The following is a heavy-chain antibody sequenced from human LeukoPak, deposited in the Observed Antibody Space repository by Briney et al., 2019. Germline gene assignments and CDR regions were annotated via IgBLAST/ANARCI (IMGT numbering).Heavy chain of an antibody. Sequence: GESLKISYKGGGYSFTTNWIGWVRQMPGKGLEWMGIIYPGDSDTRYSPSFQGQVTMSTDKSISTAYLQWSSLKASDTAIYYCARRRSTLDAFDIWGQGTMVTVSS. CDR2: IYPGDSDT. V-gene: IGHV5-51*01. D-gene: IGHD3-10*01. J-gene: IGHJ3*02. CDR1: GYSFTTNW. CDR3: ARRRSTLDAFDI.